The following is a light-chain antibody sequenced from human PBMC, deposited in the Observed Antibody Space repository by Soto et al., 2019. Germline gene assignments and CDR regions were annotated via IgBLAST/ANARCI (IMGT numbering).Light chain of an antibody. V-gene: IGLV2-14*03. J-gene: IGLJ1*01. CDR1: SSDVGGYNY. CDR3: SSYPTSNTRQIV. CDR2: DVS. Sequence: QSVLTQPASVSGSPGQSITISCTGTSSDVGGYNYVSWYQHHPGKAPKLMIYDVSNRPSGVSNRFSGSKSGSTASLSISGLQPEDEADYYCSSYPTSNTRQIVLGTGTKVTVL.